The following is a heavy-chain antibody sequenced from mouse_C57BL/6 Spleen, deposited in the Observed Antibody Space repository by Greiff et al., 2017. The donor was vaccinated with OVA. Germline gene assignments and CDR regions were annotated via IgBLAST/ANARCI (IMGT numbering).Heavy chain of an antibody. CDR3: ARNCYDPYYYAMDY. CDR1: GFSFTSYG. J-gene: IGHJ4*01. Sequence: QVHVKQSGPGLVQPSQSLSITCTVSGFSFTSYGVHWVRQSPGKGLEWLGVIWSGGSTDYNAAFISRLSISKDNSKSQVFFKMNSLQADDTAIYYCARNCYDPYYYAMDYWGQGTSVTVSS. V-gene: IGHV2-2*01. CDR2: IWSGGST. D-gene: IGHD2-3*01.